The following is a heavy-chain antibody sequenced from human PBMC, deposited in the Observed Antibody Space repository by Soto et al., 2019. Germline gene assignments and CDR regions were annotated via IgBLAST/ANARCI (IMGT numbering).Heavy chain of an antibody. J-gene: IGHJ6*02. CDR1: GGSISSYY. CDR2: IYYSGNT. CDR3: ARAPNDYNYHYYGLDV. D-gene: IGHD4-4*01. Sequence: QVQLQESGPGLVKPSETLSLTCVVSGGSISSYYWSWIRQPPGKGLECIGYIYYSGNTKYNPSLDSRVTISVDMSKNQFSLNLRSVTAADTAVYYCARAPNDYNYHYYGLDVWGQGTTVTVSS. V-gene: IGHV4-59*01.